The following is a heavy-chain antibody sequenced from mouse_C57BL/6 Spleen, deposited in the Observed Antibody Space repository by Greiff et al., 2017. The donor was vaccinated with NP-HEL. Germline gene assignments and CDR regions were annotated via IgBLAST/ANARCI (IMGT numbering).Heavy chain of an antibody. CDR3: IPYYYDSSSYYAMDY. CDR1: GFNIKDYY. J-gene: IGHJ4*01. D-gene: IGHD1-1*01. CDR2: IDPEDGDT. V-gene: IGHV14-1*01. Sequence: VQLQQSGAELVRPGASVKLSCTASGFNIKDYYMHWVKQRPEQGLEWIGRIDPEDGDTEYAPKFQGKATMTADTSSNTADLQLSSLTSEDTAVYYCIPYYYDSSSYYAMDYWGQGTSVTVSS.